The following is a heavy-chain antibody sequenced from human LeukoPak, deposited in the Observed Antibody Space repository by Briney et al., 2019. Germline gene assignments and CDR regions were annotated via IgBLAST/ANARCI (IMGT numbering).Heavy chain of an antibody. D-gene: IGHD6-19*01. CDR2: IWYDGGNK. CDR3: ARGFTSGWCPDY. Sequence: GGSLRLSCAASGFTFSSYGMHWVRQAPGKGLEWVGIIWYDGGNKYYADSVKGRFTISRDNSKNTLYLQMNSLRAEDTAMYYCARGFTSGWCPDYWGQGTLVTVSS. V-gene: IGHV3-33*01. J-gene: IGHJ4*02. CDR1: GFTFSSYG.